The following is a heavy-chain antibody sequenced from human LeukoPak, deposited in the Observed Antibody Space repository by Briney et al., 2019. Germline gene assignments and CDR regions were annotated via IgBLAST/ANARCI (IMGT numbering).Heavy chain of an antibody. D-gene: IGHD2-15*01. CDR2: IYYSGST. CDR3: ARSAMVDYGMDV. J-gene: IGHJ6*02. Sequence: SETLSLTCTVSDDSISGYYWSWIRQSPGKGLEWIGYIYYSGSTNYNPSLMSRVSISVDKSKNQFSLKLSSVTAADTAVYYCARSAMVDYGMDVWGQGTTVIVS. V-gene: IGHV4-59*01. CDR1: DDSISGYY.